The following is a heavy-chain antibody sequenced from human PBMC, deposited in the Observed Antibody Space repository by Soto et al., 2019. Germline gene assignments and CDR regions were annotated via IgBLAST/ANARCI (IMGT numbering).Heavy chain of an antibody. CDR1: GFTFSSYW. V-gene: IGHV3-74*01. Sequence: GGSLRLSCAASGFTFSSYWMHWVRQAPGKGLVWVAGINSDGTTTTYTDSVKGRFTISRDNSKNTLYLQMNSLRAEDTAVYYCAREGDYYDSSGYGIWGQGTMVTVSS. CDR3: AREGDYYDSSGYGI. CDR2: INSDGTTT. J-gene: IGHJ3*02. D-gene: IGHD3-22*01.